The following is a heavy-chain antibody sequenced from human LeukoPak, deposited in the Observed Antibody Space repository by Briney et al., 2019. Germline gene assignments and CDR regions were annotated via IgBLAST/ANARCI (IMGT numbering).Heavy chain of an antibody. J-gene: IGHJ3*02. Sequence: GGSLRLSCAASGFTFISYGMHWVRQAPGKGLEWVAVISYDGSNKYYADSVKGRFTISRDNSKNTLYLQMNSLRAEDTAVYYCAKGLGYSSGHQDAFDIWGQGTMVTVSS. D-gene: IGHD6-19*01. CDR3: AKGLGYSSGHQDAFDI. CDR1: GFTFISYG. V-gene: IGHV3-30*18. CDR2: ISYDGSNK.